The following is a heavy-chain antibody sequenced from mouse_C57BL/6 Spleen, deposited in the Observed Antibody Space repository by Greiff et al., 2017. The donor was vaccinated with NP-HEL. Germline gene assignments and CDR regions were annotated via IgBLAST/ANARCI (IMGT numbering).Heavy chain of an antibody. CDR2: IYPGDGDT. Sequence: QVQLKQSGAELVKPGASVKISCKASGYAFSSYWMNWVKQRPGKGLEWIGQIYPGDGDTNYNGKFKGKATLTADKSSSTAYMQLSSLTSEDSAVYFCARWGTVVALAYWGQGTLVTVSA. CDR3: ARWGTVVALAY. V-gene: IGHV1-80*01. J-gene: IGHJ3*01. D-gene: IGHD1-1*01. CDR1: GYAFSSYW.